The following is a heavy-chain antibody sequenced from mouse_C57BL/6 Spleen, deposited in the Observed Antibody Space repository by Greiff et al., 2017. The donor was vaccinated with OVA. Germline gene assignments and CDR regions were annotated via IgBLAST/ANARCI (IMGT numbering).Heavy chain of an antibody. V-gene: IGHV1-53*01. CDR1: GYTFTSYW. Sequence: QVHVKQPGTELVKPGASVKLSCKASGYTFTSYWMHWVKQRPGQGLEWIGNINPSNGGTNYNEKFKSKATLTVDKSSSTAYMQLSSLTSEDSAVYYCASIYYGGTWFAYWGQGTLVTVSA. J-gene: IGHJ3*01. CDR2: INPSNGGT. CDR3: ASIYYGGTWFAY. D-gene: IGHD1-1*01.